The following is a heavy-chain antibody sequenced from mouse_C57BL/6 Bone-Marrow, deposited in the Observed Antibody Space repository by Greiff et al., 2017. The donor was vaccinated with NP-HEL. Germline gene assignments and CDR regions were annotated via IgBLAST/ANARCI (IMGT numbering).Heavy chain of an antibody. Sequence: VQLKESGPELVKPGASVKIPCKASGYTFTDYNMDWVKQSHGKSLEWIGDINSNNGGTIYNQKFKGKATLTVDKSSSTAYMELRSLTSEDTAVYYCARGDYDGYAMDYWGQGTSVTVSS. D-gene: IGHD2-4*01. J-gene: IGHJ4*01. CDR2: INSNNGGT. CDR3: ARGDYDGYAMDY. V-gene: IGHV1-18*01. CDR1: GYTFTDYN.